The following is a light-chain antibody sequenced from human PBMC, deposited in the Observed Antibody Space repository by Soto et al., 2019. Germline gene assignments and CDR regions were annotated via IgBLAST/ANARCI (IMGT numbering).Light chain of an antibody. J-gene: IGLJ2*01. CDR3: AARDGSLNNVL. CDR1: GSSIGTNT. CDR2: ANN. Sequence: QTVVTQPPSASGTPGQRVSISCSGSGSSIGTNTVNWYRQLPGTAPKLLIYANNQRPSGVPDRFSGSKSGTSASLAISGLQSEDEAEYYCAARDGSLNNVLFGGGTKLTVL. V-gene: IGLV1-44*01.